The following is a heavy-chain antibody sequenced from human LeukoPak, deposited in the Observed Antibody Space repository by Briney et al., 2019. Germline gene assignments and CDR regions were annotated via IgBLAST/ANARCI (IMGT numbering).Heavy chain of an antibody. D-gene: IGHD2-2*01. CDR2: ISSNGGST. J-gene: IGHJ6*02. Sequence: GGSLRLSCSASGFTFSSYAMHWVRQAPGKGLEYVSAISSNGGSTYYADSVKRRFTISRDNSKNTLYLQMSSLRAEDTAVYYCALSREYHPLDGMDVWGQGTTVTVSS. V-gene: IGHV3-64D*06. CDR1: GFTFSSYA. CDR3: ALSREYHPLDGMDV.